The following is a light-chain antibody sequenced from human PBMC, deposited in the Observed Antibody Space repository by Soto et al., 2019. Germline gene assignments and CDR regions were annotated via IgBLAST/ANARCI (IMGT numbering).Light chain of an antibody. Sequence: QSVLAQPASVSGSPGQSITISCTGSGRDIGAYDYVSWYQQHPGKAPKLLIYGVKNRPSGVSYRFSASKSAFTASLTISGLQAEDEAHYYRSSYTSSNTLVFGTGTKVTVL. CDR1: GRDIGAYDY. J-gene: IGLJ1*01. V-gene: IGLV2-14*01. CDR2: GVK. CDR3: SSYTSSNTLV.